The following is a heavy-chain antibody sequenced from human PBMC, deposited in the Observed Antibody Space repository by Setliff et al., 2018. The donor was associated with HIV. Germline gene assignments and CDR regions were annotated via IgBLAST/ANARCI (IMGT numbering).Heavy chain of an antibody. J-gene: IGHJ5*02. CDR3: ARGGAREYQLLYNYFDP. Sequence: ASVKVSCKASGYIFSSYGISWVRQAPGQGLEWMGWITVYNDNTKFSQKFQGRLTITADTTASTAYMVLSSLTSEDTAVYYCARGGAREYQLLYNYFDPWGQGTLVTVSS. CDR1: GYIFSSYG. CDR2: ITVYNDNT. V-gene: IGHV1-18*01. D-gene: IGHD2-2*01.